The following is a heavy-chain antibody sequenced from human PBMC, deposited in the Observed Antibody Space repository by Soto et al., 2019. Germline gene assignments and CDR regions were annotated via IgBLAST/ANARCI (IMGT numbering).Heavy chain of an antibody. CDR3: AKEEGSSWATDY. D-gene: IGHD6-13*01. J-gene: IGHJ4*02. V-gene: IGHV3-23*01. CDR1: GFSFSSYV. CDR2: ISGSGGST. Sequence: PGGSLRLSCAASGFSFSSYVMGWVRRAPGKGLEWVSAISGSGGSTYYADSVKGRFTISRDNSKNTLYLQMNSLRAEDTAVYYCAKEEGSSWATDYWGQGTLVTVSS.